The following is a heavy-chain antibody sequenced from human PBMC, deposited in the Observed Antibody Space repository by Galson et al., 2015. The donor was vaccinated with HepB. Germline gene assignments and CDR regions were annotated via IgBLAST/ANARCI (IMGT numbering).Heavy chain of an antibody. CDR1: GFTFSSYS. Sequence: SLRLSCAASGFTFSSYSMNWVRQAPGKGLEWVSSISSSSSYIYYADSVKGRFTISRDNAKNSLYLQMNSLRAEDTAVYYCARGTTVTTYVNWFDPWGQGTLVTVSS. J-gene: IGHJ5*02. CDR3: ARGTTVTTYVNWFDP. V-gene: IGHV3-21*01. CDR2: ISSSSSYI. D-gene: IGHD4-11*01.